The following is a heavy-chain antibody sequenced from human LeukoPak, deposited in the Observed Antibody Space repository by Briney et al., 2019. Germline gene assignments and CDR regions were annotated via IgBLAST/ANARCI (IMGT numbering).Heavy chain of an antibody. Sequence: GGSLRLSCAASGITFDDYAMHWVRQAPGKGLEWVSGISWNSGSIGYADSVKGRFTISRDNAKNSLYLQMNSLRAEDTALYYCAKDGIPNYDFYGMDVWGQGTTVTVSS. CDR2: ISWNSGSI. CDR3: AKDGIPNYDFYGMDV. CDR1: GITFDDYA. J-gene: IGHJ6*02. V-gene: IGHV3-9*01. D-gene: IGHD3-3*01.